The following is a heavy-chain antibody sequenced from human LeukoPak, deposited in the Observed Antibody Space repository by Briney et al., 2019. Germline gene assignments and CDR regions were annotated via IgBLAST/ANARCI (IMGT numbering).Heavy chain of an antibody. CDR2: INPNSGGT. D-gene: IGHD3-10*01. Sequence: ASVKVSCKASGYTFTGYYMHWVRQAPGQGLEWMGWINPNSGGTNYAQKFQGGVTMTRDTSISTAYMELSRLRSDDTAVYYCARDAALTYYYGSGSYPHYWGQGTLVTVSS. CDR3: ARDAALTYYYGSGSYPHY. J-gene: IGHJ4*02. V-gene: IGHV1-2*02. CDR1: GYTFTGYY.